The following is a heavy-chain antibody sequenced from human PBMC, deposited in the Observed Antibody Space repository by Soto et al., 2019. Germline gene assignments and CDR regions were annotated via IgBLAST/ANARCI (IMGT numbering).Heavy chain of an antibody. CDR1: GFTFSSYG. Sequence: PGGSLRLSCAASGFTFSSYGMHWVRQAPGKGLEWVAVIWYDGSNKYYADSVKGRFTISRDNSKNTLYLQMNSLRAEDTAVYYCARDYYYGSGSPTYYYYYGMDVWGQGTTVTVS. CDR3: ARDYYYGSGSPTYYYYYGMDV. CDR2: IWYDGSNK. V-gene: IGHV3-33*01. J-gene: IGHJ6*02. D-gene: IGHD3-10*01.